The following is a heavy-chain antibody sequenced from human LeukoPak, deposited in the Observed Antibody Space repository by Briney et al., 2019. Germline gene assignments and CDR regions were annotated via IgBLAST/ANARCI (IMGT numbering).Heavy chain of an antibody. J-gene: IGHJ4*02. CDR1: GGSFSGYY. Sequence: SETLSLTCAVYGGSFSGYYWSWIRQPPGKGLEWIGEINHSGSTNYNPSLKSRVTISVDTSKNQFSLKLSSVTAADTAVYYCARGYYGGRPEERNFDYWGQGTLVTVSS. CDR3: ARGYYGGRPEERNFDY. V-gene: IGHV4-34*01. CDR2: INHSGST. D-gene: IGHD4-23*01.